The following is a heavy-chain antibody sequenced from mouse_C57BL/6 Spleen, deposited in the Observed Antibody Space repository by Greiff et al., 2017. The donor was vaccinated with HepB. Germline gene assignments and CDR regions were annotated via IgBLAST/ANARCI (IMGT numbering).Heavy chain of an antibody. D-gene: IGHD1-1*01. Sequence: EVKVVESGGGLVKPGGSLKLSCAASGFTFSSYAMSWVRQTPEKRLEWVATISDGGSYTYYPDNVKGRFTISRDNAKNNLYLQMSHLKSEDTAMYYCARDNLYYGSSPYWYFDVWGTGTTVTVSS. V-gene: IGHV5-4*01. CDR3: ARDNLYYGSSPYWYFDV. CDR1: GFTFSSYA. J-gene: IGHJ1*03. CDR2: ISDGGSYT.